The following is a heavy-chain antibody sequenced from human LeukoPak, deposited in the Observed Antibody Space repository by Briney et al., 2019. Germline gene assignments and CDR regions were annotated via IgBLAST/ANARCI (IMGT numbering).Heavy chain of an antibody. V-gene: IGHV4-34*01. CDR2: INHSGST. Sequence: PSETLSLTCAVYGGSFSGYYWSWVRQPPGKGLEWIGEINHSGSTNYNPSLKSRVTISVDTSKNQFSLKVRSVTAADTAIYYCARRLHQLPIVYWGQGTLVTVSS. D-gene: IGHD2-2*01. CDR3: ARRLHQLPIVY. J-gene: IGHJ4*02. CDR1: GGSFSGYY.